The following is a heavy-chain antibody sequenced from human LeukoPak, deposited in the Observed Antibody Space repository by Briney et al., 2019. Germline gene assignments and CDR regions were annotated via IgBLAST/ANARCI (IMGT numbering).Heavy chain of an antibody. CDR1: GFTFDDYG. Sequence: PGGSLRLSCAASGFTFDDYGMSWVRQAPGKGLEWVSGINWNGGSTGYADSVKGRFTISRDNAKNSLYLQMNSLRAEDTAVYYCARDSQSTVVRGDFDYWGQGTLATVSS. CDR2: INWNGGST. V-gene: IGHV3-20*04. D-gene: IGHD4-23*01. CDR3: ARDSQSTVVRGDFDY. J-gene: IGHJ4*02.